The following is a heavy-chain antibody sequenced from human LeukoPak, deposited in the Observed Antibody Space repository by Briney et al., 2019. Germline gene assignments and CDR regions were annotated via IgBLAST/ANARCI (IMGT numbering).Heavy chain of an antibody. Sequence: GGSLRLSCAASGLPFSNYWMHWVRQAPGKGLGWVSRINNDGSSTNYADSVKGRFTISRDNAKNTVYLQMTRLRGEDTAVYFCARLWYSGSYYYHFYMDVWGKGTTVTVSS. CDR1: GLPFSNYW. D-gene: IGHD1-26*01. J-gene: IGHJ6*03. CDR2: INNDGSST. V-gene: IGHV3-74*01. CDR3: ARLWYSGSYYYHFYMDV.